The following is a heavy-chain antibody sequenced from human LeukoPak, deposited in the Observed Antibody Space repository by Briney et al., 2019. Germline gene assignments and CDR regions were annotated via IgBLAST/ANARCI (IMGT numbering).Heavy chain of an antibody. CDR3: ARDKFGSSSWSYYFDY. J-gene: IGHJ4*02. CDR2: IIPIFGTA. Sequence: AASVKVSCKASGGTFISYAISWVRQAPGQGLEWMGRIIPIFGTANYAQKFQGRVTITADKSTSTAYMEPSSLRSEDTAVYYCARDKFGSSSWSYYFDYWGQGTLVTVSS. V-gene: IGHV1-69*06. D-gene: IGHD6-13*01. CDR1: GGTFISYA.